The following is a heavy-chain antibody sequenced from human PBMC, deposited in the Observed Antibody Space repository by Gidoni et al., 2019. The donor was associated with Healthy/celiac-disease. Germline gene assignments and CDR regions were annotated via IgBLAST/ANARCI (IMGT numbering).Heavy chain of an antibody. CDR2: ICWNSGSI. V-gene: IGHV3-9*01. J-gene: IGHJ4*02. D-gene: IGHD3-16*02. CDR1: GFTFDDYA. CDR3: ACSYDYVWGSYRPFDY. Sequence: EVQLVESGGGLVQPGRSLRLSCAASGFTFDDYAMHWVRQAPGKGLEWVSGICWNSGSIGYADSVKGRFTISRDNAKNSLYLQMNSLRAEDTALYYCACSYDYVWGSYRPFDYWGQGTLVTVSS.